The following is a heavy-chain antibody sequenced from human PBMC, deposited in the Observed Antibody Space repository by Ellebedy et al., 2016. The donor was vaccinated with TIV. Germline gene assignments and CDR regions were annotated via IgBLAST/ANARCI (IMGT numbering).Heavy chain of an antibody. J-gene: IGHJ4*02. D-gene: IGHD1-26*01. CDR3: ARGRGQWELHD. Sequence: SVKVSXXASGGTFSSYAISWVRQAPGQGLEWMGGIIPIFGTANYAQKFQGRVTITADKSTSTAYMELSSLRSEDTALYYCARGRGQWELHDWGQGTLVTVSS. CDR1: GGTFSSYA. V-gene: IGHV1-69*06. CDR2: IIPIFGTA.